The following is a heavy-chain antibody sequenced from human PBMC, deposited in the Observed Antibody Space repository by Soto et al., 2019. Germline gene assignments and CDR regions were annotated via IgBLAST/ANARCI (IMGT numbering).Heavy chain of an antibody. V-gene: IGHV3-48*01. CDR1: GFSFSSYW. J-gene: IGHJ3*01. CDR2: IGIGSSTK. CDR3: ARDQLYYNDISGRPLNAFDV. Sequence: GGSLRLSCADSGFSFSSYWMHWVRQAPGKGLEWVSYIGIGSSTKYYADSVKGRFTISRDNAKNSLYLQMNSLRAEDTAVFYCARDQLYYNDISGRPLNAFDVWGQGTMVTVSS. D-gene: IGHD3-22*01.